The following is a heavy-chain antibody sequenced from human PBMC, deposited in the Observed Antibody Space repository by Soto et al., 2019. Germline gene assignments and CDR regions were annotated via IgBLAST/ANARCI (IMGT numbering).Heavy chain of an antibody. CDR3: ARRGSRLLRYGDYVSWFDP. J-gene: IGHJ5*02. CDR1: GYSFTSYW. D-gene: IGHD4-17*01. Sequence: PGESLKISCKGSGYSFTSYWIGWVRQMPGKGLEWMGIIYPGDSDTRYSPSFQGQVTISADKSISTAYLQWSSLKASDTAMYYCARRGSRLLRYGDYVSWFDPWGQGTLVTVSS. V-gene: IGHV5-51*01. CDR2: IYPGDSDT.